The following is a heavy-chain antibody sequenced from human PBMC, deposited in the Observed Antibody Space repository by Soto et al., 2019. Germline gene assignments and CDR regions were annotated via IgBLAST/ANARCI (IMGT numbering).Heavy chain of an antibody. CDR1: GGTFSSYA. CDR3: ARHPGGRGYYYGMDV. J-gene: IGHJ6*02. CDR2: IIPIFGTA. V-gene: IGHV1-69*12. Sequence: QVQLVQSGAEVKKPGSSVKVSCKASGGTFSSYAISWVRQAPGQGLEWMGGIIPIFGTANYAQKFQGRVTSTADESTSTADMELSSLRSEDTAGYYCARHPGGRGYYYGMDVWGQGTTVTVSS. D-gene: IGHD2-15*01.